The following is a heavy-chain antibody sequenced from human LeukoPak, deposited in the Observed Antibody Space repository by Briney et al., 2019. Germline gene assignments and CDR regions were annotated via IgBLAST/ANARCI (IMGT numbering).Heavy chain of an antibody. CDR2: TYYSGST. Sequence: SETLSLTCTVSGGSISSSSYYWGWIRQPPGRGREGFGRTYYSGSTYYNPSLKSRVTISVDTSKNQFSLKLSSVTAADTAVYYCARHPRVLRYFDWLFLNWGQGTLVTVSS. J-gene: IGHJ4*02. D-gene: IGHD3-9*01. CDR3: ARHPRVLRYFDWLFLN. V-gene: IGHV4-39*01. CDR1: GGSISSSSYY.